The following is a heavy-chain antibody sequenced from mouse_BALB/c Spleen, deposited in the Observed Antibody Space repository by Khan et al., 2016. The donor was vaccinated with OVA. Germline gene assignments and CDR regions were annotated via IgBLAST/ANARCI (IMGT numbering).Heavy chain of an antibody. J-gene: IGHJ3*01. D-gene: IGHD2-4*01. Sequence: VQLQESGPGLVQPSQSLSITCTVSGFSLTNYSVHWVRQSPGKGLVWLGVIWSAGSTDYNAAFISRLTIRKDNSRSQVFFKMNSLQPNDTAIYYCARRGYDYGRGALFAYWGQGTLVTVSA. CDR1: GFSLTNYS. V-gene: IGHV2-2*02. CDR2: IWSAGST. CDR3: ARRGYDYGRGALFAY.